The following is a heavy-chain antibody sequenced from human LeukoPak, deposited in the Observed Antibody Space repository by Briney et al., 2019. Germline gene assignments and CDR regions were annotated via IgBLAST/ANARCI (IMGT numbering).Heavy chain of an antibody. V-gene: IGHV3-23*01. CDR1: GFTFGSYG. D-gene: IGHD1-26*01. CDR2: ISGSGDSI. J-gene: IGHJ4*02. CDR3: AKNPTGSYLNYCHY. Sequence: GGSLRLSCLVSGFTFGSYGMTWVRQAPGKGLEWVSGISGSGDSIYSADSVKGRITISRDNSKNTLYLQMNSLRVEDTAVYYCAKNPTGSYLNYCHYWGQGTLVTVSS.